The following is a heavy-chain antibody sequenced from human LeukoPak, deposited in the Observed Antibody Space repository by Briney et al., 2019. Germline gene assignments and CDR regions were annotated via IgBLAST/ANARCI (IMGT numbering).Heavy chain of an antibody. J-gene: IGHJ5*02. V-gene: IGHV4-61*02. CDR3: AREGHSYQGWFDP. D-gene: IGHD2-2*01. CDR1: GGSVSSGSHY. Sequence: SGTLSLTCTVYGGSVSSGSHYWGWLRQPAGKGLEWIGRIYISDSTYYNPSLKCRVTISVDTSKNQFSLKLSSVTAADTAVYYCAREGHSYQGWFDPWGQGTLVTVSS. CDR2: IYISDST.